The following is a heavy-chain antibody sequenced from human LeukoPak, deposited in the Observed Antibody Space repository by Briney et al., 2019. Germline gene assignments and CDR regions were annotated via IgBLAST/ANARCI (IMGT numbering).Heavy chain of an antibody. D-gene: IGHD3-22*01. V-gene: IGHV4-30-2*01. CDR2: IYHSGST. Sequence: PSETLSLTCAGSGGSISSGGYSWSWIRQPPGKGLEWIGYIYHSGSTYYNPSLKSRVTISVDRSKNQFSLKLSSVTAADTAVYYCASQATYYYDSSGYFDPWGQGTLVTVSS. CDR3: ASQATYYYDSSGYFDP. J-gene: IGHJ5*02. CDR1: GGSISSGGYS.